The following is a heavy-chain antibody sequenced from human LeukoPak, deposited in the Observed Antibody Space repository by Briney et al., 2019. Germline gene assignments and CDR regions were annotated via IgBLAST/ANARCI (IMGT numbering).Heavy chain of an antibody. D-gene: IGHD3-22*01. CDR1: GGSISSSSYY. CDR2: IYYSGRV. J-gene: IGHJ5*02. V-gene: IGHV4-39*01. CDR3: ARRMIGIRFDP. Sequence: SETLSLTCTVSGGSISSSSYYWGWIRQPPGKGLEWIASIYYSGRVHYNPSLKSRVTMSVDTSKNQFSLNLRSVTAADTAVYYCARRMIGIRFDPWGQGTLVTVSS.